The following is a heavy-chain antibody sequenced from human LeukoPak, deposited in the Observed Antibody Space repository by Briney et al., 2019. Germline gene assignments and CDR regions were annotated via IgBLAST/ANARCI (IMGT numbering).Heavy chain of an antibody. CDR2: ISSSGNTI. Sequence: GVSLRLSSAASGFTFSDYYMSWIRQAPGKGLEWVSYISSSGNTIYYADSVRGRFTISRDNAKNSLYLQMNSLRAEDTAVYYCARDFRAAFDPWGQGTLVTVSS. J-gene: IGHJ5*02. D-gene: IGHD3-10*01. CDR1: GFTFSDYY. V-gene: IGHV3-11*01. CDR3: ARDFRAAFDP.